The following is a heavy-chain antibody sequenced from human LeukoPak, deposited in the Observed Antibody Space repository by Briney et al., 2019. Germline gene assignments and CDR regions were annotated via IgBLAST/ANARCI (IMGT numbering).Heavy chain of an antibody. CDR2: IYSGGGT. Sequence: GGPLRLSCAASGFIVSNNYMNWDRQAPGKGLEWVSIIYSGGGTYYADSVKGRFTISRDNSKNTLYLQMNSLRADDTAVYYCARGCYYERSGYCPFDYWGPGTLVTVSS. D-gene: IGHD3-22*01. CDR1: GFIVSNNY. CDR3: ARGCYYERSGYCPFDY. V-gene: IGHV3-53*01. J-gene: IGHJ4*02.